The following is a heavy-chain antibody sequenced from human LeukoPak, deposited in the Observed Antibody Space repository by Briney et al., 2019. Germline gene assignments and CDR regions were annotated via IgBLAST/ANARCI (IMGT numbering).Heavy chain of an antibody. V-gene: IGHV4-61*08. Sequence: PSETLSLTCTVSGGSVSNSGNYWSWIRQPPGKGLEWIGYIYYSGSTNYNPSLKSRVTISVDTSKDQFSLKLTSVTAADTAVYYCARDRSQDRYYYSGVDVWGKGTTVTVAS. CDR1: GGSVSNSGNY. J-gene: IGHJ6*04. D-gene: IGHD2-15*01. CDR3: ARDRSQDRYYYSGVDV. CDR2: IYYSGST.